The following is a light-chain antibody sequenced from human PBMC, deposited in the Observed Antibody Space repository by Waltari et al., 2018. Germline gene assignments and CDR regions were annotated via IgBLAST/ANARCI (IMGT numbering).Light chain of an antibody. CDR3: SSRSSNDVVP. CDR2: DVS. V-gene: IGLV2-14*01. Sequence: QSALTQPASVSGSPGQSVTIFCAGTSNDVGGYNSVSWYQEHPGQAPRVIIYDVSDRPSGVSDRFSGSKSGNTASLTISGLQAEDEADYYCSSRSSNDVVPFGGGTKLTVL. J-gene: IGLJ2*01. CDR1: SNDVGGYNS.